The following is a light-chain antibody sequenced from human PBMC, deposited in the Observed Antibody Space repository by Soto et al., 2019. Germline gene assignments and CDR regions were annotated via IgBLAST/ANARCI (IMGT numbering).Light chain of an antibody. CDR2: DAS. V-gene: IGKV1-9*01. J-gene: IGKJ4*01. CDR1: QGINTY. CDR3: QQLNTYSS. Sequence: DIQLTQSPSFLSASVGDRVTITCRASQGINTYLAWYQQKLGKAPKVLVYDASKLHSGVPSRFSGSGSGTEFTLTISSLQPEDFATYFCQQLNTYSSFGGGTKVEIK.